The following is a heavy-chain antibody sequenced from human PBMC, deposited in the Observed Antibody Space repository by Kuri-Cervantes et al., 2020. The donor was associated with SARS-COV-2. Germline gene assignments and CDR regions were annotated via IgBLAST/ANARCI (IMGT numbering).Heavy chain of an antibody. Sequence: SGKVSCKASGGTFSSYAISWVRQAPGQGLEWMGRIIPILGIANYAQKFQGRVTITADKSTSTAYMELSSLRSEDTAVYYCAREMATITAQGYFDYWGQGTLVTVSS. D-gene: IGHD5-24*01. V-gene: IGHV1-69*04. J-gene: IGHJ4*02. CDR1: GGTFSSYA. CDR2: IIPILGIA. CDR3: AREMATITAQGYFDY.